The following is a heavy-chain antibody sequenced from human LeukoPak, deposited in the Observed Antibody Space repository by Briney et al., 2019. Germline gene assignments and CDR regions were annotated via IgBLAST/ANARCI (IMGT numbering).Heavy chain of an antibody. D-gene: IGHD2/OR15-2a*01. CDR2: IYYSGST. J-gene: IGHJ4*02. V-gene: IGHV4-59*08. CDR1: SGSISTYY. Sequence: PSETLSLSCTVSSGSISTYYWSWIRQPPGKGLEWIGYIYYSGSTNYNPSLKSRVTISVDTSKNQFSLILSSVTAADTAVYYCARLSYTDYFDYWGQGTLVTVSS. CDR3: ARLSYTDYFDY.